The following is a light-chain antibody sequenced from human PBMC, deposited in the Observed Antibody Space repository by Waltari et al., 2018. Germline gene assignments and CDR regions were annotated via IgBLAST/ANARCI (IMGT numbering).Light chain of an antibody. V-gene: IGKV2-28*01. Sequence: DIVMTQSPLSLPVTPGEPASISCRSSQSLLHSNGKTYLDWYLQKPGQSPQLLIYLGSNRASGVPERFSGSGAGTDFTLKISRVEAEDVCVYYCMQTLQTPVTFGQGTKLEIK. CDR1: QSLLHSNGKTY. CDR3: MQTLQTPVT. CDR2: LGS. J-gene: IGKJ2*01.